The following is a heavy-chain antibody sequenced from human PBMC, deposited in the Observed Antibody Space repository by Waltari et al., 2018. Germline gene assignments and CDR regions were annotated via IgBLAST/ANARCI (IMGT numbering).Heavy chain of an antibody. CDR1: GYTFTGYY. J-gene: IGHJ4*02. CDR3: ASDRLGSSWRYYFDY. CDR2: INPNSGGT. V-gene: IGHV1-2*02. D-gene: IGHD6-13*01. Sequence: QVQLVQSGAEVKKPGASVKVSCKASGYTFTGYYMHWVRQAPGQGLEWMGVINPNSGGTNYAQKCQGRVTMTRDTSISTAYMELSRLRSDDTAVYYCASDRLGSSWRYYFDYWGQGTLVTVSS.